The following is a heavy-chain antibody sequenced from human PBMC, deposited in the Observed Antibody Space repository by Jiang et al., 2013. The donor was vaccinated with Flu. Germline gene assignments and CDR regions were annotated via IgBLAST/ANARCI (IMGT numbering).Heavy chain of an antibody. J-gene: IGHJ4*02. V-gene: IGHV3-11*06. D-gene: IGHD6-13*01. CDR3: AREMVLSSSWYGVFDY. Sequence: KGRFTISRDNAKNSLYLQMNSLRAEDTAVYYCAREMVLSSSWYGVFDYWGQGTLVTVSS.